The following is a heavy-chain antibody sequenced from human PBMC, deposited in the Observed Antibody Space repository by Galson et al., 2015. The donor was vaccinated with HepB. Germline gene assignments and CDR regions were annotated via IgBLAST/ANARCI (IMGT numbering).Heavy chain of an antibody. D-gene: IGHD3-3*01. Sequence: SVKVSCKASGYTFTSYGISWVRQAPGQGLEWMGWISAYNGNTNYAQELQGRVTMTTDTSTSTAYMELRSLRSDDTAVYYCARDYSFGVVADYWGQGTLVTVSS. CDR3: ARDYSFGVVADY. J-gene: IGHJ4*02. V-gene: IGHV1-18*01. CDR2: ISAYNGNT. CDR1: GYTFTSYG.